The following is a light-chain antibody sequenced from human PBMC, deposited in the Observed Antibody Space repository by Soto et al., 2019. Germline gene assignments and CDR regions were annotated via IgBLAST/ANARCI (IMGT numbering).Light chain of an antibody. CDR2: GAS. CDR3: QQFDTSPWT. V-gene: IGKV3-20*01. J-gene: IGKJ1*01. Sequence: EIVLTQSPGTLSLSPGEIATLSCRASQSISSSHLAWYQQNPGQAPRLLIYGASTRATGIPGRFSGSGSETDFTLTISRLEPEDFAVYYCQQFDTSPWTFGQGTKVDIK. CDR1: QSISSSH.